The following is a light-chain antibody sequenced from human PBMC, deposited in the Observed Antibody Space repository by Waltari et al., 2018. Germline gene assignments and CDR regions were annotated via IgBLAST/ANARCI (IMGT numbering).Light chain of an antibody. V-gene: IGKV1-39*01. CDR3: PPGYSTPYT. CDR2: AAS. Sequence: DIQMTQSPSSLSASVGDRVTITCRASRSIPTYLNWYLQKPGKAPKLLILAASNLQSGVPSRFSGSESWKNFTLTISRLPPEDVATYYCPPGYSTPYTFGPGTKLEIK. CDR1: RSIPTY. J-gene: IGKJ2*01.